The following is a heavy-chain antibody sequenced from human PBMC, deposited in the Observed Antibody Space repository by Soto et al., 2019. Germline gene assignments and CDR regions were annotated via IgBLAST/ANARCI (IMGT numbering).Heavy chain of an antibody. CDR3: ARSVEGHFDY. Sequence: EVQLVESGGGLVQPGGSLRLSCAASGFRFNIYSMNWVRKAPGRGLEWSAYITSDTNTIKYADSVKGRFTISRDNARNLVFLQMNSLRDEDTAVYYCARSVEGHFDYWGQGTVVTVSS. V-gene: IGHV3-48*02. J-gene: IGHJ4*02. D-gene: IGHD6-19*01. CDR2: ITSDTNTI. CDR1: GFRFNIYS.